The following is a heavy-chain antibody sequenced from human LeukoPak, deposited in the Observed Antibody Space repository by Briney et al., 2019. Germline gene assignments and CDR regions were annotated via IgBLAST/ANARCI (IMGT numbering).Heavy chain of an antibody. V-gene: IGHV4-38-2*02. Sequence: SETLSLTCTVSGYSISSGYFWGWIRQPPGKGLEWIGSIYYSGSTYYNPSLKSRVTISVDTSKNQFSLKLSSVTAADTAVYYCARDSTGVATTDAFDIWGQGTMVTVSS. D-gene: IGHD4-17*01. CDR1: GYSISSGYF. CDR2: IYYSGST. J-gene: IGHJ3*02. CDR3: ARDSTGVATTDAFDI.